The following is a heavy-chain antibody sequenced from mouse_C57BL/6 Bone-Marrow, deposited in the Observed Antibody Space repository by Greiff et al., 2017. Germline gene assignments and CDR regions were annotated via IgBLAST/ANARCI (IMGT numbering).Heavy chain of an antibody. CDR2: INPNNGGT. CDR3: ARMVNTTVVAKGYFDY. V-gene: IGHV1-26*01. J-gene: IGHJ2*01. CDR1: GYTFTDYY. D-gene: IGHD1-1*01. Sequence: VQLQQSGPELVKPGASVKISCKASGYTFTDYYMNWVKQSHGKSLEWIGDINPNNGGTSYNQKFKGKATLTVDKSSSTAYMELRSLTSEDSAVYYCARMVNTTVVAKGYFDYWGQGTTLTVSS.